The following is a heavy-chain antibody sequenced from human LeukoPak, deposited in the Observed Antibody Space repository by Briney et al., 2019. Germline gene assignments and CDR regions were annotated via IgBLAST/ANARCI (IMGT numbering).Heavy chain of an antibody. D-gene: IGHD5-12*01. Sequence: SETLSLTCTVSGGSISSGGYYWSWIRQPPGKGLEWIGYIYHSGSTYYNPSLKSRVTISVDRSKNQFSLKLSSVTAADTAVYYCARVGYGIDAFDIWGQGTMVTVSS. CDR1: GGSISSGGYY. CDR2: IYHSGST. CDR3: ARVGYGIDAFDI. V-gene: IGHV4-30-2*01. J-gene: IGHJ3*02.